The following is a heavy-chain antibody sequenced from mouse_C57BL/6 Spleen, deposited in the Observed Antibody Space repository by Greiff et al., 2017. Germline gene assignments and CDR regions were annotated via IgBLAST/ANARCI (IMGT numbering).Heavy chain of an antibody. CDR3: ARDDYGSSYAY. Sequence: VQLQQSGPELVKPGASVKISCKASGYSFTGYYMNWVKQSPEKSLEWIGEINPSTGGTTYNQKFKAKATLTVDKSSSTAYMQLKSLTSEDSAVYYCARDDYGSSYAYWGQGTLVTVSA. J-gene: IGHJ3*01. CDR1: GYSFTGYY. CDR2: INPSTGGT. D-gene: IGHD1-1*01. V-gene: IGHV1-42*01.